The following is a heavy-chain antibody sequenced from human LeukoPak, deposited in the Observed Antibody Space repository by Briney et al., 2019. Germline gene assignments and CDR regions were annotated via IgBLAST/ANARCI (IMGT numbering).Heavy chain of an antibody. Sequence: PGGSLMLSRGASGLTFILYARSRVPQARGRGLERVSPFSGSGGSTYYADSEKARFPIPRDNSKNTLYLQMNRLRAEDTAVYYCAKQPKKMGELSLFDYIDYWGEGTPVTPSS. CDR2: FSGSGGST. V-gene: IGHV3-23*01. CDR1: GLTFILYA. D-gene: IGHD3-16*02. CDR3: AKQPKKMGELSLFDYIDY. J-gene: IGHJ4*02.